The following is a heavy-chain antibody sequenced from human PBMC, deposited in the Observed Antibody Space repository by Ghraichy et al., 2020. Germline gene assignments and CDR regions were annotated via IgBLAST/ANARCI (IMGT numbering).Heavy chain of an antibody. Sequence: GGSLRLSCAVSEFSFSSSGMHWVRQAPGKGLEWVAIISSDGSDESYADSVKGRFTISRDNYKNTLYLQMNSLRLEDTAVYYCAMGRCGTACYYFDYWGQGTLVTVSS. CDR2: ISSDGSDE. D-gene: IGHD2-8*02. V-gene: IGHV3-30*03. CDR3: AMGRCGTACYYFDY. CDR1: EFSFSSSG. J-gene: IGHJ4*02.